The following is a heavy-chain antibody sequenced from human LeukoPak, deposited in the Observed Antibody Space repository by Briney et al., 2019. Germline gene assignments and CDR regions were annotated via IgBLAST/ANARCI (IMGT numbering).Heavy chain of an antibody. D-gene: IGHD2/OR15-2a*01. J-gene: IGHJ6*02. CDR3: AKDGLAGRFDSTAPGIYDGLDV. CDR2: TSYDGQNK. Sequence: GGSLRLSCVASGFNVNTHGLHWVRQAPGKGLEWVAVTSYDGQNKQYGEPVRGRFTISRDNSKNTLYLQMNSLRREDTATYYCAKDGLAGRFDSTAPGIYDGLDVWGQGTTVTVSS. CDR1: GFNVNTHG. V-gene: IGHV3-30*18.